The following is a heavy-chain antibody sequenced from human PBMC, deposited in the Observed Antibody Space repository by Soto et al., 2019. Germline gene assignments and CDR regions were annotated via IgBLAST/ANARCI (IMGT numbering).Heavy chain of an antibody. CDR3: ARAGHQLVWGGYYYYGMDV. D-gene: IGHD2-2*01. CDR2: ISAYNGNT. Sequence: VDAVKVSCKASGYTFTSYGISWVRQAPGQGLEWMGWISAYNGNTNYAQKLQGRVTMTTDTSTSTAYMELRSLRSDDTAVYYCARAGHQLVWGGYYYYGMDVWGQGTPVTVSS. V-gene: IGHV1-18*04. CDR1: GYTFTSYG. J-gene: IGHJ6*02.